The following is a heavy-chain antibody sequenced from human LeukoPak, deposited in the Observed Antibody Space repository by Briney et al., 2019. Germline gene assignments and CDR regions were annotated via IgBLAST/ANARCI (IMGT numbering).Heavy chain of an antibody. CDR3: ARERYCTNGVCLVY. V-gene: IGHV1-2*02. J-gene: IGHJ4*02. CDR1: GYTFTGYY. D-gene: IGHD2-8*01. Sequence: GASVKVSCKASGYTFTGYYMHWVRQAPGQGLEWMGWINPNSGGTNYAQKFQGGVTMTRDTSISTAYMELSRLRSDDTAVYYCARERYCTNGVCLVYWGQGTLVTVSS. CDR2: INPNSGGT.